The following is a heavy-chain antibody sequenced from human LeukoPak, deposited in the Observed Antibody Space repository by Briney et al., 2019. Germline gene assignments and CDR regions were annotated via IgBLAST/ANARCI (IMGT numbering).Heavy chain of an antibody. CDR1: GGSFSGYY. V-gene: IGHV4-34*01. CDR3: ARVKPVAGNLPHLLDY. J-gene: IGHJ4*02. CDR2: INHRGST. D-gene: IGHD6-19*01. Sequence: SETLSLACAVYGGSFSGYYWSWIRQPPGKGLEWIGEINHRGSTNYNPSLKRRVTILKDTSKNQFSLKLRSVTVADTAVYYCARVKPVAGNLPHLLDYWGQGTLVTVSS.